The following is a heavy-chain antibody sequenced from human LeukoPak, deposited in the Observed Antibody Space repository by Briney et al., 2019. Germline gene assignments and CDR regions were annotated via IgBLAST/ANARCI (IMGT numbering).Heavy chain of an antibody. CDR1: GYTFTSYG. CDR3: ARATYYDFWSGQGHNWFDP. D-gene: IGHD3-3*01. J-gene: IGHJ5*02. Sequence: EASVRVSCKASGYTFTSYGISWVRQAPGQGLEWMGWISAYNGNTNYAQKLQGRVTMTTDTSTSTAYMELRSLRSDDTAVYYCARATYYDFWSGQGHNWFDPWGQGTLVTVSS. V-gene: IGHV1-18*01. CDR2: ISAYNGNT.